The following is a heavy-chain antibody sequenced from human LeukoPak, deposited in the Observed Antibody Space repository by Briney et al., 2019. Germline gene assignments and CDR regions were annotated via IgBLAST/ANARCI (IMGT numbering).Heavy chain of an antibody. CDR3: ARHRLTTVNRVSYYGMDV. Sequence: SETLSLTCTVSGGSIMTLYWSWIRQPPGKGLEWIGYIYDTGSTNYNPSLKSRVIMSLDTSKNQFSLKLSSATAADTAVYYCARHRLTTVNRVSYYGMDVWGQGTTVTVSS. D-gene: IGHD4-11*01. CDR1: GGSIMTLY. CDR2: IYDTGST. J-gene: IGHJ6*02. V-gene: IGHV4-59*08.